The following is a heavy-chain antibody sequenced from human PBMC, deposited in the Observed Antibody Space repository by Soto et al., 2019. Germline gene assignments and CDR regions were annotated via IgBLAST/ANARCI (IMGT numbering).Heavy chain of an antibody. V-gene: IGHV4-39*01. CDR2: IYYSGST. D-gene: IGHD3-10*01. CDR1: GGSISSSSYY. Sequence: QLQLQESGPGLVKPSETLSLTCTVSGGSISSSSYYWGWIRQPPGKGLEWIGSIYYSGSTYYNPSLKSRVTISVDTSKNQSSLKLSSVTAADTAVYYCARRTLLWFGELFRGGFFDYWGQGTLVTVSS. CDR3: ARRTLLWFGELFRGGFFDY. J-gene: IGHJ4*02.